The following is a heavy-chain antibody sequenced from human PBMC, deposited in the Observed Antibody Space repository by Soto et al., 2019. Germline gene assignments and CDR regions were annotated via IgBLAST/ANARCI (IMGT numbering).Heavy chain of an antibody. V-gene: IGHV1-46*01. CDR3: AGLSHYDSSGYYDY. D-gene: IGHD3-22*01. CDR1: GNSFTTYY. Sequence: GASVKVSCKASGNSFTTYYMHWVRQAPGQGLEWMGIINPSGGRTTYAQKFQGRVTMTRDTSTSTFHMELSSLTSEDTAVYYCAGLSHYDSSGYYDYWGQGTLVTVSS. CDR2: INPSGGRT. J-gene: IGHJ4*02.